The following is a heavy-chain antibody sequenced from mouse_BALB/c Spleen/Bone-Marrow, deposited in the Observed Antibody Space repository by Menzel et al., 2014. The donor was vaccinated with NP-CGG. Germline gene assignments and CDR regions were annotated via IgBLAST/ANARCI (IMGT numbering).Heavy chain of an antibody. V-gene: IGHV14-3*02. CDR3: ASYYYGSSRFAY. Sequence: DVKLVESGAELVKPVASVKLSCTASGFNIKDTYMHWVKQRPEQGLEWIGRIDPANGNTKYDPKFQGKATITADTSSNTAYLQLSSLTSEDTAVYYCASYYYGSSRFAYWGQGTLVTVSA. J-gene: IGHJ3*01. CDR2: IDPANGNT. CDR1: GFNIKDTY. D-gene: IGHD1-1*01.